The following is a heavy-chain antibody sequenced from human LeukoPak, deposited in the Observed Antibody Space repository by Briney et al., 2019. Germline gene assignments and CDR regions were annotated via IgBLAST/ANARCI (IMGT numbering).Heavy chain of an antibody. CDR1: GGSFSGYY. V-gene: IGHV4-34*01. D-gene: IGHD6-25*01. J-gene: IGHJ3*02. Sequence: PSETLSLTCAVYGGSFSGYYWSWIRQPPGKGLKWIGSIYYSGSTYYNPSLKSRVTISVDTSKNQFSLKLSSVTAADTAVYYCARHRLRLRDAFDIWGQGTMVTVSS. CDR2: IYYSGST. CDR3: ARHRLRLRDAFDI.